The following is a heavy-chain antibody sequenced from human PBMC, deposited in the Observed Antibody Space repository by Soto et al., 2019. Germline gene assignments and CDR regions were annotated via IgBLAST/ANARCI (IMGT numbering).Heavy chain of an antibody. V-gene: IGHV2-70*01. CDR1: GGPVSSGSYY. CDR3: ARGLGQSMSPYYYYGMDV. CDR2: IDWDDDK. Sequence: TLSLTCTVSGGPVSSGSYYWSWIRQPPGKALEWLALIDWDDDKYYSTSLKTRLTISKDTSKNQVVLTMTNMDPVDTATYYCARGLGQSMSPYYYYGMDVWGQGTTVTVSS. D-gene: IGHD2-8*01. J-gene: IGHJ6*02.